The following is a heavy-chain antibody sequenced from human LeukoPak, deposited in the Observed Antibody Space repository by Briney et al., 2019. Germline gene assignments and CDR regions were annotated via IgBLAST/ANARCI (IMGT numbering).Heavy chain of an antibody. V-gene: IGHV4-39*01. CDR3: ARQSGSYGGILDN. Sequence: KTSETLSLTCIVSGGSVSSGSYYWRWIRQPPGEGLKWIGYIYYSGNTKYNPSLKSRVTISVDTSRNEFSLRLSSVTAADTALYFCARQSGSYGGILDNWGQGILGTVSS. D-gene: IGHD1-26*01. CDR1: GGSVSSGSYY. CDR2: IYYSGNT. J-gene: IGHJ4*02.